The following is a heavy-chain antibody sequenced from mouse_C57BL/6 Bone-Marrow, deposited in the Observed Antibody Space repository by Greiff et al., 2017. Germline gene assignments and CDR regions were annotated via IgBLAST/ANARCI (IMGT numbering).Heavy chain of an antibody. D-gene: IGHD1-1*01. Sequence: QVHVKQPGAELVKPGASVKVSCKASGYTFTSYWMHWVKQRPGQGLEWIGRIHPSDSDTNYNQKFKGKATLTVDKSSSTAYMPLSSLTSEDSAVYYCAIGYYGSPYAMDDWGQGTSVTVSS. CDR2: IHPSDSDT. V-gene: IGHV1-74*01. CDR3: AIGYYGSPYAMDD. CDR1: GYTFTSYW. J-gene: IGHJ4*01.